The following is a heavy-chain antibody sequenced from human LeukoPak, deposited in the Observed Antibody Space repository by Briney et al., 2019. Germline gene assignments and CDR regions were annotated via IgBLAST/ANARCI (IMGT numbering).Heavy chain of an antibody. CDR2: INHSGST. V-gene: IGHV4-34*01. CDR3: ARFDSYENNWFDP. CDR1: GGSFSGYY. D-gene: IGHD3-22*01. Sequence: PSETLSLTCAVYGGSFSGYYWSWIRQPPGKGLEWIGEINHSGSTNYNPSLKSRVTISVDTSKNQFSLKLSSVTAADTAVYYCARFDSYENNWFDPWGQGTLVTVSS. J-gene: IGHJ5*02.